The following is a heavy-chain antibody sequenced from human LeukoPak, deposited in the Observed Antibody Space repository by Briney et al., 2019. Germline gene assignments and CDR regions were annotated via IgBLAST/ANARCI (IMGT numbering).Heavy chain of an antibody. CDR3: AKAPRSSYPDYYYYMDV. D-gene: IGHD6-6*01. CDR2: ISASGDST. Sequence: GGSLRLSCAASGFTFSTSAMNWVRQAPGKGLEWISAISASGDSTYYADSVKGRFIISRANFENTVYLQMNSLRAEDTAVYYCAKAPRSSYPDYYYYMDVWGIGTTVTVSS. V-gene: IGHV3-23*01. CDR1: GFTFSTSA. J-gene: IGHJ6*03.